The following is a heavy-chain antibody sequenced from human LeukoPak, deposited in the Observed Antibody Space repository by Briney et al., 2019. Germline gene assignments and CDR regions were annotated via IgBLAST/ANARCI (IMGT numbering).Heavy chain of an antibody. CDR3: AKDYYMDV. CDR1: GFTFSSYA. Sequence: GGSLRLSCAASGFTFSSYAVSWVRQAPGKGLAWVSAISDSGGSTQYADSVKGRFTISRDNSKNTLYLQMNSLRAEDTAVYYCAKDYYMDVWGKGTSVTVSS. J-gene: IGHJ6*03. V-gene: IGHV3-23*01. CDR2: ISDSGGST.